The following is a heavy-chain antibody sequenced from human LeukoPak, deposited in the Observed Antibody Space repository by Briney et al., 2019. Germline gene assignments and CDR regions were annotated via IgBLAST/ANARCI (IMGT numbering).Heavy chain of an antibody. J-gene: IGHJ4*02. V-gene: IGHV4-59*12. Sequence: SETLSLTCSVSGGSISPYYWSWIRQPPGKGLEWIGYIYYSGTTNYNPSLQSRVTISVATSKNQFSLKLSSVTAADTAVYYCVRDIAAAGGFDYWGQGTLVTVSS. D-gene: IGHD6-13*01. CDR2: IYYSGTT. CDR1: GGSISPYY. CDR3: VRDIAAAGGFDY.